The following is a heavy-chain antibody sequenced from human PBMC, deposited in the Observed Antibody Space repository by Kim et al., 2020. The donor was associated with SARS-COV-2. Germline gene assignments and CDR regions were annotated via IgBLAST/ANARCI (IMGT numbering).Heavy chain of an antibody. D-gene: IGHD6-13*01. J-gene: IGHJ6*02. Sequence: GGSLRLSCATSGFTFSSNTIHWVRQAPGKGLEWVALISNDGSTKYFADSVKGRFTISRVSSRNTLYLQMNSLRAEDTAVYYCARNRGSSSSYYYAMDVWGQRTTGADSS. CDR3: ARNRGSSSSYYYAMDV. CDR2: ISNDGSTK. CDR1: GFTFSSNT. V-gene: IGHV3-30-3*01.